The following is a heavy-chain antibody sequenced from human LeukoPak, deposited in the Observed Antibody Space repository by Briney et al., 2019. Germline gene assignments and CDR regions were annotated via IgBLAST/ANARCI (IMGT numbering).Heavy chain of an antibody. D-gene: IGHD3-16*01. CDR1: GGSINNYY. J-gene: IGHJ2*01. Sequence: SETLSLTCVVYGGSINNYYWSWIRQPAGKGLEWIGRLYTSGSTNYNTSLGRLVTMSVDTSKNQFSLKLSSVTAADTAVYYCARGARGIFWYFDLWGRGTLVTVSS. CDR2: LYTSGST. CDR3: ARGARGIFWYFDL. V-gene: IGHV4-59*10.